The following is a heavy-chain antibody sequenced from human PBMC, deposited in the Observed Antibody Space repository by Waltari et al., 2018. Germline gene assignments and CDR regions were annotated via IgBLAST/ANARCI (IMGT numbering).Heavy chain of an antibody. V-gene: IGHV4-39*01. J-gene: IGHJ5*02. D-gene: IGHD5-12*01. CDR1: Y. CDR3: ARHCKKSGYRFDP. CDR2: MYYSGII. Sequence: YGGQSRRSPGKGRGWIGIMYYSGIIDYNPTLQSRVTISGDTAKNQFSLRSSSVTAADTAVYYRARHCKKSGYRFDPWGQGTLVTVSS.